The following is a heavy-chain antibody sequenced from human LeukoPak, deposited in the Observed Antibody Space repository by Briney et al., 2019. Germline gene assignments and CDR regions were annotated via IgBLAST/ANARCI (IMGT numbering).Heavy chain of an antibody. CDR1: GYTFTSYD. CDR3: ARDPSDEWEQLGFPWYGMDV. D-gene: IGHD1-26*01. Sequence: ASVKVSCKASGYTFTSYDINWVRQATGQGLEWMGWMNPNSGNTGYAQKFQGRVTITRNTSISTAYMELSSLRSEDTAVYYCARDPSDEWEQLGFPWYGMDVWGQGTTVTVSS. J-gene: IGHJ6*02. V-gene: IGHV1-8*03. CDR2: MNPNSGNT.